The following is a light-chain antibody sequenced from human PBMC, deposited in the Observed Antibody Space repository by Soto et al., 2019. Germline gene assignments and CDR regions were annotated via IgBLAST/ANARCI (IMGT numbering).Light chain of an antibody. Sequence: DIQMTQSPSSLSASVGDRVTITCRASQSISTYLNWYQQKPREAPKFLIYGASSLQTGVPPRFSGSGSGTDFTLTISSLQPEDFATYFCQQGYSTPHTFGQGTRLEIK. CDR2: GAS. CDR1: QSISTY. J-gene: IGKJ2*01. V-gene: IGKV1-39*01. CDR3: QQGYSTPHT.